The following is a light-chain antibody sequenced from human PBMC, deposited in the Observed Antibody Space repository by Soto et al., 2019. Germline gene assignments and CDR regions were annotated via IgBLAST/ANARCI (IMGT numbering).Light chain of an antibody. CDR3: SSYTSRSTWV. Sequence: QSALTQPASVSGSPGQSITISCTGTSTDVGGYNYASWYQQHPGKAPKLMIYDVSNRPSGVSNRFSGSKSGNTASLTISGLQAEDEADYYCSSYTSRSTWVFGGGTKLTVL. V-gene: IGLV2-14*01. CDR2: DVS. CDR1: STDVGGYNY. J-gene: IGLJ2*01.